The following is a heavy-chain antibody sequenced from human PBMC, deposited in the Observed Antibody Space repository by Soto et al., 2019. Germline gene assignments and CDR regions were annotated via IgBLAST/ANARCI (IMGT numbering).Heavy chain of an antibody. D-gene: IGHD3-10*01. CDR1: GFTFSSYA. CDR2: ISGSGGST. CDR3: AKGTYYGSGRYYFDY. Sequence: PGGSLRLSCAASGFTFSSYAMSWVRQAPGKGLEWVSAISGSGGSTYYADSVKGRFTISRDNSKNTLYLQMNSLRAEDTAVYYCAKGTYYGSGRYYFDYWGQGTLVTVSS. V-gene: IGHV3-23*01. J-gene: IGHJ4*02.